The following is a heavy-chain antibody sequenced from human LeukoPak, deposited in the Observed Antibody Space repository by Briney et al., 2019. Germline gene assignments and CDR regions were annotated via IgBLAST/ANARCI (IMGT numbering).Heavy chain of an antibody. CDR3: ATSHDVKTAPDDL. CDR2: ILTSGWT. D-gene: IGHD3-10*02. CDR1: GGSISSYY. V-gene: IGHV4-4*09. Sequence: SETLSLTCTVSGGSISSYYWSWVRQSPGKGLEWIGYILTSGWTDYNPSLKSRVTMSVDTSKNQLSMELRFLTAADTAVYYCATSHDVKTAPDDLWGQGTLVTVSS. J-gene: IGHJ5*02.